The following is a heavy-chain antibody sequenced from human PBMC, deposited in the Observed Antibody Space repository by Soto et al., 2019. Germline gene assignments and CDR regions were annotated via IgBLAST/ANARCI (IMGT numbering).Heavy chain of an antibody. CDR1: GDSLNKFA. Sequence: QVRLVQSGAEEKKPGPSVRVSCKTSGDSLNKFAITWVRQAPGQGLEWMGGIIPIFGTTNYAQKFQGRVTITADKSTSTVYMGLTSLRSDDTAVYFCAEAKRAGLAVAGVFDNWGQGTLVTVSS. V-gene: IGHV1-69*06. CDR2: IIPIFGTT. CDR3: AEAKRAGLAVAGVFDN. D-gene: IGHD6-13*01. J-gene: IGHJ4*02.